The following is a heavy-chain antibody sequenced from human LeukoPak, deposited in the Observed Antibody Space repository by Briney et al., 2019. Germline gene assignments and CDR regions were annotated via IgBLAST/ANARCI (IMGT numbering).Heavy chain of an antibody. V-gene: IGHV4-39*07. CDR2: IYYSGST. D-gene: IGHD6-19*01. J-gene: IGHJ4*02. CDR3: ARGIAVANVDG. Sequence: SETLSLTRTVSRGSISSSSYYWGWIHQPPGKALEWIGSIYYSGSTYYNPSLKSRVTISVDTSKNQCSLKLSSVTAADTAVYYCARGIAVANVDGWGQGTLVTVSS. CDR1: RGSISSSSYY.